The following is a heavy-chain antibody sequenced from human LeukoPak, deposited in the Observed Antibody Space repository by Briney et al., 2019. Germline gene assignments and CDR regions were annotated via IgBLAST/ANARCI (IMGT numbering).Heavy chain of an antibody. J-gene: IGHJ5*02. D-gene: IGHD6-19*01. V-gene: IGHV1-69*13. CDR3: ASIAVATYNWFDP. Sequence: SVTVSRKASGGTFSSYAISWVRQAPGQGLEWMGGIIPIFGTANYAQKFQGRVTITADESTSTAYMELSSLRSEDTAVYYCASIAVATYNWFDPWGQGTLVTVSS. CDR1: GGTFSSYA. CDR2: IIPIFGTA.